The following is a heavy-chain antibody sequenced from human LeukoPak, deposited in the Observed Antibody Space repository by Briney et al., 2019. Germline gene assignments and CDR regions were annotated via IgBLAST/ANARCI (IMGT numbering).Heavy chain of an antibody. Sequence: GGSLRLSCAASEFTFSSYAMHWVRQAPGKGLEYVSAISESGDSTYYVDSVKGRFTISRDSSKNTLYLQMNSLRAEDTAVYYCARQYSSWSYYDYWGQGTLVTVSS. D-gene: IGHD6-13*01. J-gene: IGHJ4*02. CDR3: ARQYSSWSYYDY. CDR1: EFTFSSYA. CDR2: ISESGDST. V-gene: IGHV3-64*02.